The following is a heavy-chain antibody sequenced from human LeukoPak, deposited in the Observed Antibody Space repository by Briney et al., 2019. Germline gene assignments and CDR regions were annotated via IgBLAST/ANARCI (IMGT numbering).Heavy chain of an antibody. V-gene: IGHV3-48*03. CDR1: GFTFSSYE. CDR3: AREDCSSTSCYGIRHYYYYYMDV. D-gene: IGHD2-2*01. Sequence: GGSLRLSCAASGFTFSSYEMNWVRQAPGKGLGWVSYISSSGSTIYYADSVKGRFTISRDNAKNSLYLQMNSLRAEDTAVYYCAREDCSSTSCYGIRHYYYYYMDVWGKGTTVTISS. J-gene: IGHJ6*03. CDR2: ISSSGSTI.